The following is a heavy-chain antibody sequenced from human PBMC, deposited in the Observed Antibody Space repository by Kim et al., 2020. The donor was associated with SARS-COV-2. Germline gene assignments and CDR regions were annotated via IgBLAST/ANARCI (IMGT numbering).Heavy chain of an antibody. Sequence: SETLSLTCTVSGGSISSYYWSWIRQPAGKGLEWIGRIYTSGSTNYNPSLKSRVTMSVDTSKNQFSLKLSSVTAADTAVYYCARDSTHGSAIYYYYGMDVWGQGTTVTVSS. CDR3: ARDSTHGSAIYYYYGMDV. CDR2: IYTSGST. V-gene: IGHV4-4*07. J-gene: IGHJ6*02. D-gene: IGHD2-21*01. CDR1: GGSISSYY.